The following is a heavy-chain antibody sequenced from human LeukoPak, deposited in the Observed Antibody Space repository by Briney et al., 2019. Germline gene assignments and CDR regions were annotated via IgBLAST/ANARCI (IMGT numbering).Heavy chain of an antibody. Sequence: YPGGSLRLSCAASGFTFSSYAMHWVRQAPGKGLEWVAVISYDGSNKYYADSVKGRFTISRDNSKNTLYLQMNSLRAEDTAVYYCARDRGEVGWYTSFIHYYYYYGMDVWGQGTTVTVSS. J-gene: IGHJ6*02. V-gene: IGHV3-30-3*01. CDR1: GFTFSSYA. CDR2: ISYDGSNK. CDR3: ARDRGEVGWYTSFIHYYYYYGMDV. D-gene: IGHD6-19*01.